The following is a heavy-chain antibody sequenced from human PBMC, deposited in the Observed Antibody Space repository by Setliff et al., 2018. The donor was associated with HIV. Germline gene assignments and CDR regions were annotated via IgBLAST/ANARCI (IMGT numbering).Heavy chain of an antibody. CDR3: AGGIVVVKGAFDF. CDR2: TIPIFGTA. CDR1: GGTFSSYA. J-gene: IGHJ3*01. V-gene: IGHV1-69*13. D-gene: IGHD3-22*01. Sequence: VASVKVSCKASGGTFSSYAISWVRQAPGQGLEWMGGTIPIFGTANYAQQFQVRVTITADESTSTVYMELSSLRSEDTAVYYCAGGIVVVKGAFDFWGQGTMVTVSS.